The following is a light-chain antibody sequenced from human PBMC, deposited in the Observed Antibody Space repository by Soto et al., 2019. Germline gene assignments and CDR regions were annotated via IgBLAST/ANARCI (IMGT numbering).Light chain of an antibody. V-gene: IGLV2-23*01. Sequence: QSALTQPASVSGSPGQSITISCTGTNSDVESYNLVSWFRQHPGEAPKLIVYEGTKRPSGVSNRFSGSKSGNPASLTISGLQAEDEANYYCCSYAGTANVFGTGTKLTVL. CDR3: CSYAGTANV. CDR2: EGT. CDR1: NSDVESYNL. J-gene: IGLJ1*01.